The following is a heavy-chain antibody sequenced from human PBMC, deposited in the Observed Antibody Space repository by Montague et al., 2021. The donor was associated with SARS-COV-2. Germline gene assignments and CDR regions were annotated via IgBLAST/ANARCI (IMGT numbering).Heavy chain of an antibody. CDR2: ISHDGSNK. CDR1: GFTFSSYA. V-gene: IGHV3-30*04. Sequence: SLRLSCAASGFTFSSYAMHWVRQAPGKGLEWVAVISHDGSNKYYADSVKGRFTISRDNSKNTLYLQMNSLRAEDTAVYYCARPLGGGYQLLCDYWGQGTLVTVSS. CDR3: ARPLGGGYQLLCDY. D-gene: IGHD2-2*01. J-gene: IGHJ4*02.